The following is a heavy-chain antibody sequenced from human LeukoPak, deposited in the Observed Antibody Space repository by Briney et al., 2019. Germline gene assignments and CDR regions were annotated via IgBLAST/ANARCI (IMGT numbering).Heavy chain of an antibody. CDR1: GFTFSSYS. CDR3: ARAIPHVHMITPPDY. D-gene: IGHD3-16*01. V-gene: IGHV3-48*04. Sequence: PGGSLRLSCSASGFTFSSYSMNWVRQAPGKGLEWVSYISSSSSTIYYADSVKGRFTISRDNAKNSLYLQMNSLRAEDTAVYYCARAIPHVHMITPPDYWGQGTLVTVSS. CDR2: ISSSSSTI. J-gene: IGHJ4*02.